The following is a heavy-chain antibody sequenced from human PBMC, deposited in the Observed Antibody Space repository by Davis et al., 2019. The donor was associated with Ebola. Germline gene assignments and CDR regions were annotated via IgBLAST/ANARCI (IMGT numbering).Heavy chain of an antibody. CDR3: TVPAAILYYYYYGMDV. J-gene: IGHJ6*02. V-gene: IGHV3-49*04. CDR1: GFTFGDYA. Sequence: PGGSLRLSCTASGFTFGDYAMSWVRQAPGKGLEWVGFIRSKAYGGTTEYAASVKGRFTISRDDSKSIAYLQMNSLKTEDIAVYYCTVPAAILYYYYYGMDVWGQGTTVTVSS. D-gene: IGHD2-2*02. CDR2: IRSKAYGGTT.